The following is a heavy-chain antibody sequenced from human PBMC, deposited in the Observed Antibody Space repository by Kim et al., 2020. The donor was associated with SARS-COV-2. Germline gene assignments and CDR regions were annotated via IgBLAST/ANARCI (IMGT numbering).Heavy chain of an antibody. CDR3: ARDARFLEWLEYYGMDV. J-gene: IGHJ6*02. V-gene: IGHV3-21*01. D-gene: IGHD3-3*01. CDR2: ISSSSSYI. Sequence: GGSLRLSCAASGFTFSSYSMNWVRQAPGKGLEWVSSISSSSSYIYYADSVKGRFTISRDNAKNSLYLQMNSLRAEDTAVYYCARDARFLEWLEYYGMDVWGQGTTVTVSS. CDR1: GFTFSSYS.